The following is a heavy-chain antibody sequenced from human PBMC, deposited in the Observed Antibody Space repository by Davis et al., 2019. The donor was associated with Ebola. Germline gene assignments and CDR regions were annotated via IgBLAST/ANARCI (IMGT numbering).Heavy chain of an antibody. Sequence: ASVKVSCKASGYTFTSYAMNWVRQAPGQGLEWMGWINTNTGNPTYAQGFTGRFVFSLDTSVSTAYLQICSLKAEDTAVYYCARDVYYDFWSGPINAFDIWGQGTMVTVSS. J-gene: IGHJ3*02. CDR1: GYTFTSYA. V-gene: IGHV7-4-1*01. D-gene: IGHD3-3*01. CDR2: INTNTGNP. CDR3: ARDVYYDFWSGPINAFDI.